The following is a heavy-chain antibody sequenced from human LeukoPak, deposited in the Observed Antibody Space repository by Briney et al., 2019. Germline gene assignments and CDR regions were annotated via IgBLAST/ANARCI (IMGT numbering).Heavy chain of an antibody. Sequence: GVSLRLSCAASGFTFSDYYTSWIRQAPGKGLEWVSYISNTGSTIYYADSVEGRFTISRDNAKNSLYLQMDSLRAEDTAVYYCARGGRSGWYIFGYWGQGTLVTVSS. V-gene: IGHV3-11*01. CDR3: ARGGRSGWYIFGY. D-gene: IGHD6-19*01. CDR1: GFTFSDYY. CDR2: ISNTGSTI. J-gene: IGHJ4*02.